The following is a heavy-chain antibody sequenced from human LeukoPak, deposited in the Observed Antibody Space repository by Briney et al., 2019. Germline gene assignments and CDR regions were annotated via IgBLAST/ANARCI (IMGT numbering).Heavy chain of an antibody. J-gene: IGHJ3*01. Sequence: GGSLRLSCAASGFTFDDYAMHWVRQAPGKGLEWVSGISWNSGSIGYADSVKGRFTISRDNAKNSLYLQMNRLRAEDTAVFYCARDSGTCRGCAFDVWGHGTMVTVSS. V-gene: IGHV3-9*01. CDR3: ARDSGTCRGCAFDV. CDR2: ISWNSGSI. D-gene: IGHD1-26*01. CDR1: GFTFDDYA.